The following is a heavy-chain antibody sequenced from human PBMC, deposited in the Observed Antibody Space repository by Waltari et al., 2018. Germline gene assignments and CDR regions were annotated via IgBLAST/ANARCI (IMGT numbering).Heavy chain of an antibody. Sequence: QVQLVQSGAEVKTPGASVKVSCKASGYTFPGYYMHWVRQAPGQGLEWMGWINPNSGGTNYAQKFQGRVTMTRDTSISTAYMELSRLRSDDTAVYYCAREVGQQLVRGWFDPWGQGTLVTVSS. J-gene: IGHJ5*02. CDR3: AREVGQQLVRGWFDP. CDR2: INPNSGGT. V-gene: IGHV1-2*02. CDR1: GYTFPGYY. D-gene: IGHD6-13*01.